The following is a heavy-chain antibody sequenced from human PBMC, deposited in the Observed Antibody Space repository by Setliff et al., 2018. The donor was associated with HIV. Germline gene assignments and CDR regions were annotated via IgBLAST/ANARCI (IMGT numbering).Heavy chain of an antibody. D-gene: IGHD3-3*01. CDR2: IYPYDSDT. Sequence: GESLKISCQGFRYSFTSYWIAWVRQMSGKGLEWMGIIYPYDSDTRYSPSFQGQVTISADKSISTAYVQWSGLKASDTAMYYCARRPYYDSWSGHQAFDIWGQGTMVTVSS. J-gene: IGHJ3*02. CDR1: RYSFTSYW. CDR3: ARRPYYDSWSGHQAFDI. V-gene: IGHV5-51*01.